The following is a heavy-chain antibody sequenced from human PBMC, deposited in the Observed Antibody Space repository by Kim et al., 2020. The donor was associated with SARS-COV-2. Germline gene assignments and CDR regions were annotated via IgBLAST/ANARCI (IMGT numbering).Heavy chain of an antibody. CDR2: IIPIFGTA. D-gene: IGHD4-17*01. J-gene: IGHJ3*02. Sequence: SVKVSCKASGGTFSSYAISWVRQAPGQGLEWMGGIIPIFGTANYAQKFQGRVTITADESTSTAYMELSSLRSEDTAVYYCARDRLGDDYGVLDAFDIWGQGTMVTVSS. V-gene: IGHV1-69*13. CDR3: ARDRLGDDYGVLDAFDI. CDR1: GGTFSSYA.